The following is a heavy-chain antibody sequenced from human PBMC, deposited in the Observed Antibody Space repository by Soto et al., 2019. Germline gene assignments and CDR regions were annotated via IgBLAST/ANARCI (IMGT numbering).Heavy chain of an antibody. V-gene: IGHV1-2*04. CDR1: GYTFTGYY. D-gene: IGHD6-19*01. CDR2: INPNSGGT. J-gene: IGHJ3*02. Sequence: ASVKVSCKASGYTFTGYYMHWVRQAPGQGLEWMGWINPNSGGTNYAQKFQGWVTMTRDTSISTAYMELSRLRSDDTAVYYCARESVAGLDAFDICGQGXMVTVSS. CDR3: ARESVAGLDAFDI.